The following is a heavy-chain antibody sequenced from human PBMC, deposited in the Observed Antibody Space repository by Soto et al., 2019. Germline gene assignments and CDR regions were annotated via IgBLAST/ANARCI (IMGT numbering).Heavy chain of an antibody. J-gene: IGHJ6*02. V-gene: IGHV1-69*02. CDR1: GGTFSSYT. D-gene: IGHD5-18*01. CDR2: IIPILGIA. Sequence: SVKVSCKASGGTFSSYTISWVRRAPGQGLEWMGRIIPILGIANYAQKFQGRVTITADESTSTAYMELSSLRSEDTAVYYCARPMEMATASRYYGMEVWGQGTTVSVSS. CDR3: ARPMEMATASRYYGMEV.